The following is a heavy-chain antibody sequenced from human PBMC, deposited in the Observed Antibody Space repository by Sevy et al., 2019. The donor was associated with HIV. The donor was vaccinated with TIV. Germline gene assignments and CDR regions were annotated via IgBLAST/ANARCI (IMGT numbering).Heavy chain of an antibody. Sequence: AAVKVSCKTSGYTFTDYYMHWVRQAPGQGLEWMGRINPNSRGTNYPQKFEGRVTMTRDTSIITAYMELNRLTSDDSAVYYCARRYDFWSGYYGFDYWGQGTRVTVSS. D-gene: IGHD3-3*01. J-gene: IGHJ4*02. V-gene: IGHV1-2*06. CDR3: ARRYDFWSGYYGFDY. CDR1: GYTFTDYY. CDR2: INPNSRGT.